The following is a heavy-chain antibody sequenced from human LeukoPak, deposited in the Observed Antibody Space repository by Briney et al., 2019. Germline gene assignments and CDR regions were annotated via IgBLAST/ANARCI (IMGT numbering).Heavy chain of an antibody. V-gene: IGHV1-46*01. J-gene: IGHJ4*02. CDR1: GYTFTSYY. D-gene: IGHD5-24*01. CDR3: ARGGMATIDY. CDR2: INPSGGST. Sequence: ASVKVSCKASGYTFTSYYMHWVRQAPGQGLEWMGIINPSGGSTSYAQKFQGRVIMTRDMSTSTVYMELSSLRSEDTAVCYCARGGMATIDYWGQGTLVTVSS.